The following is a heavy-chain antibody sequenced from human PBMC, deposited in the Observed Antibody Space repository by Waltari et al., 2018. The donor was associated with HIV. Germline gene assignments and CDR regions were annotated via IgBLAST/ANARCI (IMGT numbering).Heavy chain of an antibody. CDR2: IYYSGST. J-gene: IGHJ4*02. CDR1: GGSLSYYY. D-gene: IGHD3-10*01. CDR3: ARDHKYASGLPDS. Sequence: QVQLQESGPGLVKPSETLSLTCTVSGGSLSYYYWSWIRQPPGKGLEWFGYIYYSGSTAYNPSLKSRVSISVDTSKNQFSLKLSSVTAADTAVYYCARDHKYASGLPDSWGQGTLVTVSS. V-gene: IGHV4-59*01.